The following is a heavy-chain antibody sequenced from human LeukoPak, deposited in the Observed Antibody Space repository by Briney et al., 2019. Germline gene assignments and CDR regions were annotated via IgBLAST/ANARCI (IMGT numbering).Heavy chain of an antibody. Sequence: PGGSLRLSCAASGFTFSSYSMNLVRQAPGKGLEWVSSISSSSSYIYYADSVKGRFTISRDNAKNSLYLQMNSLRAEDTAVYYCARKRRDGYNWDHWGQGTLVTVSS. CDR2: ISSSSSYI. D-gene: IGHD5-24*01. J-gene: IGHJ4*02. CDR1: GFTFSSYS. CDR3: ARKRRDGYNWDH. V-gene: IGHV3-21*01.